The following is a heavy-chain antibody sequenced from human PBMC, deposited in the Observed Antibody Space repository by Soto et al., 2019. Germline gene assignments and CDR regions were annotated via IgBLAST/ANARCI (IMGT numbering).Heavy chain of an antibody. J-gene: IGHJ6*02. D-gene: IGHD1-26*01. CDR2: IDPGYPTGRST. Sequence: QVQLVQSGAEVKKPGASVNVPCKASGYTLTTFFMHWVRQAPGQRLEWMGVIDPGYPTGRSTTYAQKFQGRVTMTTDTSTSTVYMELSRLRSDDTAVYYCAGEAIVAGATAGMDVWGQGTTVTVSS. V-gene: IGHV1-46*01. CDR3: AGEAIVAGATAGMDV. CDR1: GYTLTTFF.